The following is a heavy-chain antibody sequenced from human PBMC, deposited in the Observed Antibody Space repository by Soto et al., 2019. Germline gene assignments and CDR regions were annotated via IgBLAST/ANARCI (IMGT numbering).Heavy chain of an antibody. CDR2: IKSKTDGGTT. Sequence: EVQLVESGGGLVKPGGSLRLSCAASGFTFSNAWMSWVRQAPGKGLEWVGRIKSKTDGGTTDYAAPVKGKFTISRDDSTIKLFLKTDRLKTEVPAVYYCTTLYCDILTGYTDAFDLCGQGTMVTVSS. CDR3: TTLYCDILTGYTDAFDL. CDR1: GFTFSNAW. J-gene: IGHJ3*01. D-gene: IGHD3-9*01. V-gene: IGHV3-15*01.